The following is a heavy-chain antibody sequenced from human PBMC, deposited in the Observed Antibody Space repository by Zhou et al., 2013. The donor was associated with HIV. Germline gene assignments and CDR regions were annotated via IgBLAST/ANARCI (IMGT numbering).Heavy chain of an antibody. CDR1: GGTFSTYA. Sequence: QVQLVQSGAEVKSPGSSVKVSCKVSGGTFSTYAISWVRQAPGQGLEWMGGIIPFFGTPNYAQKFQGRVAITAAESTRTAFLELSSLRSEDTAVYYCARCYYDNSGCDYWGQGTLVTVSS. CDR3: ARCYYDNSGCDY. D-gene: IGHD3-22*01. V-gene: IGHV1-69*12. CDR2: IIPFFGTP. J-gene: IGHJ4*02.